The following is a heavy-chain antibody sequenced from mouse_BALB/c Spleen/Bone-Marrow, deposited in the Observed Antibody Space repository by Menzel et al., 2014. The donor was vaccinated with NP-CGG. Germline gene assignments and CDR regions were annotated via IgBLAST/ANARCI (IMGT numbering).Heavy chain of an antibody. D-gene: IGHD5-1*01. CDR1: GYIFSSYW. CDR3: ARGISYHFDY. V-gene: IGHV1-9*01. J-gene: IGHJ2*01. Sequence: QVQLQQSGAELMKPGASVKISCKATGYIFSSYWIEWVKQRPGHGLEWIGEILPGISTNYNEKFKGKATFTADTSSNTAYMQLSSLTSEDSAVYYCARGISYHFDYWGQGTTLTGSS. CDR2: ILPGIST.